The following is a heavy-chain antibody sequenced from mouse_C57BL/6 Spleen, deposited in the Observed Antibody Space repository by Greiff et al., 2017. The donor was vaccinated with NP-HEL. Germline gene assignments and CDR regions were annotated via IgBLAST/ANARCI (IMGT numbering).Heavy chain of an antibody. D-gene: IGHD2-2*01. CDR2: INPSNGGT. J-gene: IGHJ3*01. Sequence: QVQLQQPGTELVKPGASVKLSCKASGYTFTSYWMHWVKQRPGQGLEWIGNINPSNGGTNYNEKFKSKATLTVDKSSSTAYMQLSSLTSEDSAVXYCARGPPIYYGYVGFAYWGQGTLVTVSA. V-gene: IGHV1-53*01. CDR3: ARGPPIYYGYVGFAY. CDR1: GYTFTSYW.